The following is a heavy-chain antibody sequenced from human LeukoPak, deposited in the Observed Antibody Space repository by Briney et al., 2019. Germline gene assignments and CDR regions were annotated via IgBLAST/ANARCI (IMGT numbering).Heavy chain of an antibody. J-gene: IGHJ4*02. CDR2: ISYDGSNK. Sequence: GGSLRLSCAASGFTFSGSAMHWVRQAPGKGLEWVAVISYDGSNKYYADSVKGRFTISRDNSKNTLYLQMNSLRAEDTAVYYCARVRSSSSIWADYWGQGTLVTVSS. CDR3: ARVRSSSSIWADY. D-gene: IGHD6-6*01. V-gene: IGHV3-30*04. CDR1: GFTFSGSA.